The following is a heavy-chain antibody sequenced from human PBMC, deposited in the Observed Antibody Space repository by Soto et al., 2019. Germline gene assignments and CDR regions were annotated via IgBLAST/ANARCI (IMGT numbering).Heavy chain of an antibody. Sequence: GGSLRLSCAASGFTFSSYAMSWVRQAPGKGLEWVSAISGSGGSTYYADSVKGRFTISRDNSKNTLYLQMNSLRAEDTAVYYCAKSLSGGPTRKSYYYSMDVWGQGTTVTVSS. CDR2: ISGSGGST. D-gene: IGHD1-1*01. CDR1: GFTFSSYA. V-gene: IGHV3-23*01. CDR3: AKSLSGGPTRKSYYYSMDV. J-gene: IGHJ6*02.